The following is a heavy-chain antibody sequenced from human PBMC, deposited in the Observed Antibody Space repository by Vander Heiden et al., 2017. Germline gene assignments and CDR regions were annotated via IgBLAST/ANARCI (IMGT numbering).Heavy chain of an antibody. D-gene: IGHD2-15*01. CDR2: IKHSGST. CDR3: ARVRGRIGAY. J-gene: IGHJ4*02. Sequence: QVQLQQWGAGLLKPSETLSLTCAVYGGSFSGYYWSWIRQPPGKGLEWIGEIKHSGSTNYNPSRKSRVTISVDTSKNQFSLKLSSVTAADTAVYYCARVRGRIGAYWGQGTLVTVSS. CDR1: GGSFSGYY. V-gene: IGHV4-34*01.